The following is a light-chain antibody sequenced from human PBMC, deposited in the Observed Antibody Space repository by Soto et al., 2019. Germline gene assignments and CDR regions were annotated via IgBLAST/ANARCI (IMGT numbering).Light chain of an antibody. J-gene: IGLJ1*01. V-gene: IGLV2-14*03. CDR2: YVS. CDR1: SSDVGGYNY. CDR3: SSYTRINSYV. Sequence: QSVLTQPASVSGSPGQSITISCTGTSSDVGGYNYVSWYQQHPGKAPKLMIYYVSHRPSGVSNRFSGYKSGNTASLNISGLQAEDEADYYCSSYTRINSYVFGTGTKLTVL.